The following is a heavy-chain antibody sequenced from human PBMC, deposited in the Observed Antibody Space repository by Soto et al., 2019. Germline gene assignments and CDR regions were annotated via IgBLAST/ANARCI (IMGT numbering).Heavy chain of an antibody. CDR3: ARDVSGCSTSCYNWFDP. J-gene: IGHJ5*02. CDR1: GGSVSSGSYY. Sequence: QVQLQESGPGLVKPSETLSLTCTVSGGSVSSGSYYWSWIRQPPGKGLEWIGYIYSSGSTNYNPSLKSRVTRSVDTSKNQFSLKLSSVAAADTAVYYCARDVSGCSTSCYNWFDPWGQGTLVTVSS. CDR2: IYSSGST. D-gene: IGHD2-2*01. V-gene: IGHV4-61*01.